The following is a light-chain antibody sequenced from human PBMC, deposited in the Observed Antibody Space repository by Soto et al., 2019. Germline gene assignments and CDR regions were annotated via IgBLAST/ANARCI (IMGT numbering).Light chain of an antibody. CDR3: QQRSNWPRFS. CDR1: QSVRSS. CDR2: DAS. J-gene: IGKJ3*01. V-gene: IGKV3-11*01. Sequence: EIVLTQSPATLSLSPGERASLSCRASQSVRSSLAWYQQKPGQAPRLLIHDASNRATGIPARFSGGGSGTDFTLTIGSLEPEDLAVYYCQQRSNWPRFSFGPGTKVDIK.